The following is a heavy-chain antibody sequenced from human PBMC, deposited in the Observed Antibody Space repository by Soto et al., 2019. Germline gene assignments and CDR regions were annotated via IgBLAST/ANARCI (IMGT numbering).Heavy chain of an antibody. CDR3: AGQTFTIAAASYGRSNWSDP. V-gene: IGHV4-39*01. J-gene: IGHJ5*02. CDR1: GGSITSSSHF. Sequence: SETLSLTCSASGGSITSSSHFWGWVRQPPGKGLEWIGTIYFTGNTYYTPSLKSRLTMSIDTSKNEFSLRLNSVTAADTAVYYCAGQTFTIAAASYGRSNWSDPWGPGTLVTVS. D-gene: IGHD6-25*01. CDR2: IYFTGNT.